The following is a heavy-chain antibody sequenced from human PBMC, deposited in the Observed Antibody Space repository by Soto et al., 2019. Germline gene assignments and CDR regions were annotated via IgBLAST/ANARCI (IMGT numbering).Heavy chain of an antibody. CDR2: IWYDGSNK. CDR3: ARPYDTTGYYSLVY. CDR1: GFTFSRYG. D-gene: IGHD3-22*01. J-gene: IGHJ4*02. V-gene: IGHV3-33*01. Sequence: GGSLRLSCAASGFTFSRYGMHWVRQAPGKGPKWVAVIWYDGSNKYYADSVKGRFTISRDNSKNTLYLQMSSLRAEDTAVYYCARPYDTTGYYSLVYWGQGALVTVSS.